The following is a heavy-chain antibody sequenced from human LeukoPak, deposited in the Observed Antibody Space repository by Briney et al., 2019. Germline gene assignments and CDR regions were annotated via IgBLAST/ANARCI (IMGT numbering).Heavy chain of an antibody. CDR1: GYTFTSYG. J-gene: IGHJ2*01. D-gene: IGHD4-17*01. CDR3: ARDKALPYDYGDYDLNWYFDL. Sequence: ASVKVSCKASGYTFTSYGINWVRQAPGQGLEWMGWISTYNGHTNYAQKFQGRVTMTTDTSTSTAYMELRSLRSDDTAVYYCARDKALPYDYGDYDLNWYFDLWGRGTLVTVSS. V-gene: IGHV1-18*01. CDR2: ISTYNGHT.